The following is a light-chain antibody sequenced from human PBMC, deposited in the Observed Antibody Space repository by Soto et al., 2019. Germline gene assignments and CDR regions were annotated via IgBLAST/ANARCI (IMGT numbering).Light chain of an antibody. CDR2: KAS. J-gene: IGKJ1*01. V-gene: IGKV1-5*03. CDR1: QTISSW. CDR3: QHYNSYSEA. Sequence: DIQMTQSPSTLSGSVGDRVTITCRASQTISSWLAWYQQKPGKAPKLLIYKASTLKSGVPSRFSGSGSGTEFTLPISSLQPDDFATYYCQHYNSYSEAFGQGTKVKLK.